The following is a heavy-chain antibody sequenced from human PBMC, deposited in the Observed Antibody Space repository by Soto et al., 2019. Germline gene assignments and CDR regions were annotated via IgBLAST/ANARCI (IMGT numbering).Heavy chain of an antibody. CDR2: ISSSSSYI. Sequence: EVQLVESGGGLVKPGGSLRLSCAASGFTFSSYSINWVRQAPGKGLEWVSSISSSSSYIYYADSVKGRFTISRDNAKNSLYLQMNSLRAADTAVYYCARAYCSGGSCYPFDYWGQGTPVTVSS. CDR1: GFTFSSYS. V-gene: IGHV3-21*01. D-gene: IGHD2-15*01. CDR3: ARAYCSGGSCYPFDY. J-gene: IGHJ4*02.